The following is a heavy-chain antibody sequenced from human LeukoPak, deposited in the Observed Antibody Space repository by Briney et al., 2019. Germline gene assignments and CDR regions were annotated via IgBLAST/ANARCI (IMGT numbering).Heavy chain of an antibody. CDR1: GYTFTGYY. J-gene: IGHJ5*02. CDR3: ATLGSLTSPRRGYCSGGSCYSNNWFDP. V-gene: IGHV1-2*06. Sequence: ASVKVSCKASGYTFTGYYMHWVRQAPGQGLEWMGRINPNSGGTNYAQKFQGRVTMTRDTSISTAYMELSRLRSDDTAVYYCATLGSLTSPRRGYCSGGSCYSNNWFDPWGQGTLVTVSS. D-gene: IGHD2-15*01. CDR2: INPNSGGT.